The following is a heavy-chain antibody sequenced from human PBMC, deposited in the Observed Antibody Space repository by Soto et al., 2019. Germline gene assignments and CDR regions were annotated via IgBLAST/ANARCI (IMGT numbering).Heavy chain of an antibody. CDR3: ARGRYCSGGSCYVYNWFDP. CDR2: IYYSGST. CDR1: GGSISSYY. V-gene: IGHV4-59*01. Sequence: KSSETLSLTCTVSGGSISSYYWSWIRQPPGKGLEWIGYIYYSGSTNYNPSLKSRVTISVDTSKNQFSLKLSSVTAADTAVYYCARGRYCSGGSCYVYNWFDPWGQGTLVTVSS. J-gene: IGHJ5*02. D-gene: IGHD2-15*01.